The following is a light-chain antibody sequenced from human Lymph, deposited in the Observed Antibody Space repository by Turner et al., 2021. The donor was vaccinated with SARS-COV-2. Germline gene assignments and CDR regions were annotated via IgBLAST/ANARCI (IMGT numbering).Light chain of an antibody. CDR2: EDN. Sequence: NFMLTQPHSVSESPGKTVTISCTRSSGSIASNYVQWYQQRPGSAPTTVMYEDNQRPSGVPDRFSGSIDSSSKSASLTISGLKTEDEADYYCQSYDRSNVVFGGGTKLTVL. J-gene: IGLJ2*01. V-gene: IGLV6-57*04. CDR1: SGSIASNY. CDR3: QSYDRSNVV.